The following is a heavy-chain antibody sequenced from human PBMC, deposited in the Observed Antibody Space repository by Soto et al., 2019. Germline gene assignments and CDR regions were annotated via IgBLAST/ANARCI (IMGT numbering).Heavy chain of an antibody. J-gene: IGHJ6*02. CDR1: GCTFSSYG. D-gene: IGHD2-15*01. V-gene: IGHV3-30*18. Sequence: GGSLRLSCAASGCTFSSYGMHWVRQAPGKGLEWVAVISYDGNNKYYADSVQGRFPISRDNSKNTLYLQMNSLRDEDTAVYYCAKDEVLVVAVARDYYGMDVWGQGTTVTVSS. CDR2: ISYDGNNK. CDR3: AKDEVLVVAVARDYYGMDV.